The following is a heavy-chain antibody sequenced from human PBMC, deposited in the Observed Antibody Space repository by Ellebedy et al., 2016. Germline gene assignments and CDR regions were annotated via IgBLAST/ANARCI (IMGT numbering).Heavy chain of an antibody. Sequence: SVKVSCKASGGTFSSYAFSWVRQAPGQGLEWMGGIIPILGIPNYAQKFQGRVTVTADKSTSTAYMELSSLRSEDKAVYYCARGQGHDSSGYFYAYYFDYWGQGTLVTVSS. D-gene: IGHD3-22*01. CDR1: GGTFSSYA. V-gene: IGHV1-69*10. CDR2: IIPILGIP. J-gene: IGHJ4*02. CDR3: ARGQGHDSSGYFYAYYFDY.